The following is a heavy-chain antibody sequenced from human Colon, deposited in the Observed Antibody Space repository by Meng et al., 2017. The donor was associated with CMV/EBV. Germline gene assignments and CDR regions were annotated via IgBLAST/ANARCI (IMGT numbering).Heavy chain of an antibody. V-gene: IGHV4-34*01. CDR3: ARGVRYWYFDV. CDR2: INHSGSI. Sequence: CYVYGGALSWDCWTWIRQPPGKGLEWIGEINHSGSITYNPSLKSRVTISGDTSKNQLSLRMNSVTTADTAVYYCARGVRYWYFDVWGRGTLVTVSS. CDR1: GGALSWDC. J-gene: IGHJ2*01.